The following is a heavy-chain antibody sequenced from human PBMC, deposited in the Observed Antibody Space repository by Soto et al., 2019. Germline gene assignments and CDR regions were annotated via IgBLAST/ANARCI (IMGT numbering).Heavy chain of an antibody. Sequence: QVQLQQWGAGLLKPSETLSLTCAVYGGSFSGYYWSWIRQPPGKGLEWIGEINHSGSTNYNPSLKSRVTISVDTSKNPFSLKLSSVTAADTAVYYCARGAGVVVPAALDYWGQGTLVTVSS. CDR3: ARGAGVVVPAALDY. J-gene: IGHJ4*02. D-gene: IGHD2-2*01. V-gene: IGHV4-34*01. CDR2: INHSGST. CDR1: GGSFSGYY.